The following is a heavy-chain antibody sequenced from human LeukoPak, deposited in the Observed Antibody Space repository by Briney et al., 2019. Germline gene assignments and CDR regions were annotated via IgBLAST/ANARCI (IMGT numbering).Heavy chain of an antibody. V-gene: IGHV3-21*01. CDR2: ISSGSSYI. CDR3: ARDSVLDIVVVPAAHYSDY. Sequence: GGSLRLSCAASGFTFNIYNMNWVRQAPGKGLEWVSSISSGSSYIYYADSVKGRFTISRDNAKNSLYLQMNSLRVEDTATYYCARDSVLDIVVVPAAHYSDYWGQGTLVTVSS. D-gene: IGHD2-2*03. CDR1: GFTFNIYN. J-gene: IGHJ4*02.